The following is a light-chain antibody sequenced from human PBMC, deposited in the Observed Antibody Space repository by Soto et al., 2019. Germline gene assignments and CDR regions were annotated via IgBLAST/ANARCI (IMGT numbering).Light chain of an antibody. CDR3: SSYTTSNTRQIV. J-gene: IGLJ1*01. CDR1: SRDVVGYNY. Sequence: QSALTQPASLSGPPAQSITLSCPGTSRDVVGYNYVSWYQHHPGKAPKLMIFDVSNRPSGVSNRFSGSKSGNTASLTISGLQPEDEADYYCSSYTTSNTRQIVFVTGTKVTVL. CDR2: DVS. V-gene: IGLV2-14*03.